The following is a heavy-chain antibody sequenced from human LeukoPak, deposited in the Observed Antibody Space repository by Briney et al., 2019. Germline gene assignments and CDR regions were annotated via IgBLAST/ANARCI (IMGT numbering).Heavy chain of an antibody. V-gene: IGHV1-69*05. CDR3: ARSVSTPRISPYDFWSIDY. D-gene: IGHD3-3*01. CDR1: GGTFSSYA. Sequence: ASVKVSCKASGGTFSSYAISWVRQAPGQGLEWMGGIIPIFGTANYAQKFQGRVTITTDESTSTAYMELSSLRSEDTAVYYCARSVSTPRISPYDFWSIDYWGREPWSPSPQ. CDR2: IIPIFGTA. J-gene: IGHJ4*02.